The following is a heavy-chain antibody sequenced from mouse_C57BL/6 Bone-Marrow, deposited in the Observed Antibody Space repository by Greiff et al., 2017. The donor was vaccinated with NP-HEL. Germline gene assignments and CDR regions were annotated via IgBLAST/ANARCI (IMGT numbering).Heavy chain of an antibody. CDR3: SRHVGGYYAY. CDR2: ISNLAYSI. Sequence: DVMLVESGGGLVQPGGSLKLSCAASGFTFSDYGMAWVRQAPRKGPEWVAFISNLAYSIYSADTVTGRFPFSREDAKNTLYLEMSSRRSEDTAMYYCSRHVGGYYAYWGQGTLVTVSA. D-gene: IGHD2-3*01. J-gene: IGHJ3*01. V-gene: IGHV5-15*01. CDR1: GFTFSDYG.